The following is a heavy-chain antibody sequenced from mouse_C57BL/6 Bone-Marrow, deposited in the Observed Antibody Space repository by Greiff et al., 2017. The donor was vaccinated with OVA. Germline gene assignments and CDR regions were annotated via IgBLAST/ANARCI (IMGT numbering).Heavy chain of an antibody. D-gene: IGHD1-1*01. CDR3: ARDRGYYGSSGYFDV. CDR2: INYDGSST. V-gene: IGHV5-16*01. CDR1: GFTFSDYY. J-gene: IGHJ1*03. Sequence: EVHLVESEGGLVQPGSSMKLSCTASGFTFSDYYMAWVRQVPEKGLEWVANINYDGSSTYYLDSLKSRFIISRDNAKNIRYLQMSSLKSEDTATYYCARDRGYYGSSGYFDVWGTGTTVTVSS.